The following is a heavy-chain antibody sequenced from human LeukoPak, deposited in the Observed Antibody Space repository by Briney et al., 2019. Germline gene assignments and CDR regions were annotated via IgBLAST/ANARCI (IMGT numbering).Heavy chain of an antibody. CDR1: GGSISSYY. J-gene: IGHJ5*02. CDR2: IYTSGST. D-gene: IGHD3-22*01. Sequence: PSETLSLTCTVSGGSISSYYWSWIRQPAGKGLEWIGRIYTSGSTNYNPSLKSRVTMSVDTSKNQFSLKLSSVTAADTAVYYCARDDGYYYDSSGLGGHWFDPWGQGTLVTVSS. CDR3: ARDDGYYYDSSGLGGHWFDP. V-gene: IGHV4-4*07.